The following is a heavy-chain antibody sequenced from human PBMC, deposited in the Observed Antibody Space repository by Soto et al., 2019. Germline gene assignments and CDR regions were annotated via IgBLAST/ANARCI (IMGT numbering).Heavy chain of an antibody. CDR2: IWYDGSNK. V-gene: IGHV3-33*01. J-gene: IGHJ6*02. CDR3: ARGGYYGSGSYYKSYYYYGMDV. CDR1: GFTFSSYG. D-gene: IGHD3-10*01. Sequence: ESVGGVVQPGRSLRLSCAASGFTFSSYGMHWVRQAPGKGLEWVAVIWYDGSNKYYADSVKGRFTISRDNSKNTLYLQMNSLRAEDTAVYYCARGGYYGSGSYYKSYYYYGMDVWGQGTTVTVSS.